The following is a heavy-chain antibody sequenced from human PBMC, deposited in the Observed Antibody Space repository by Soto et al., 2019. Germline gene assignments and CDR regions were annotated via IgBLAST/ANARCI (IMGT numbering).Heavy chain of an antibody. CDR3: AKNQERELPRVIDF. D-gene: IGHD1-7*01. V-gene: IGHV3-23*01. CDR2: MSGSSSTT. J-gene: IGHJ4*02. CDR1: GLTFSNYA. Sequence: PEGSLRLSCATSGLTFSNYAMSWVRQAPGGGLEWVSSMSGSSSTTYYADSVRGRFTISRDRSKNTLYLQMSSLRAEDTALYYCAKNQERELPRVIDFWGQGTLVTVSS.